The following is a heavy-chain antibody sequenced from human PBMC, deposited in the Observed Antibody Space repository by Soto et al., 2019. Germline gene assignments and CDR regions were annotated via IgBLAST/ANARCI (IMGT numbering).Heavy chain of an antibody. J-gene: IGHJ4*02. D-gene: IGHD6-13*01. Sequence: QVQLVESGGGVVQPGRSLRLSCAASGFTFSSYGMHWVRQAPGKGLEWVAVISYDGSNKYYADSVKGRFTISRDNSKNPLYLQMNSLRAEDTAVYYCAKGSESSWYVGPDYWGQGTLVTVSS. V-gene: IGHV3-30*18. CDR3: AKGSESSWYVGPDY. CDR1: GFTFSSYG. CDR2: ISYDGSNK.